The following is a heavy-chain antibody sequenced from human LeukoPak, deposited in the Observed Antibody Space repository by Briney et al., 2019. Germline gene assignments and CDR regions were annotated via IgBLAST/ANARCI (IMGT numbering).Heavy chain of an antibody. CDR3: ARVPIAAAGFDY. CDR2: INAGNGNT. Sequence: ASVKVSCKASGYTFTSYAMHWVRQAPGQRLEWMGWINAGNGNTKYSQKFRGRVTITRDTSASTAYMELSSLRSEDTAVYYCARVPIAAAGFDYWGQGTLVTASS. J-gene: IGHJ4*02. CDR1: GYTFTSYA. D-gene: IGHD6-13*01. V-gene: IGHV1-3*01.